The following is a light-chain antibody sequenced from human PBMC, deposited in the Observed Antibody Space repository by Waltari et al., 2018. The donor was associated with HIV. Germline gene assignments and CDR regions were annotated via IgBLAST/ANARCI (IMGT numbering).Light chain of an antibody. CDR1: RTVLSNSDNRNY. CDR2: WAS. V-gene: IGKV4-1*01. CDR3: QQYYTVRPT. Sequence: DIVMTKSPDSLAVSLGERATFNCRSSRTVLSNSDNRNYLAWYQQKTGQSPNVLIYWASTRQSGVPDRFSASGSWTNFSLTISSLQAADVAVYYCQQYYTVRPTFGGGTKVEIK. J-gene: IGKJ4*01.